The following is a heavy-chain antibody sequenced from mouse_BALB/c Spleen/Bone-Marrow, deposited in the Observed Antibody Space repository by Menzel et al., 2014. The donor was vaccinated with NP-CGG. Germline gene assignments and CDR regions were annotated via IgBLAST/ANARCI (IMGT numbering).Heavy chain of an antibody. V-gene: IGHV14-3*02. CDR3: ASYVYGYYFDY. J-gene: IGHJ2*01. CDR1: GFNVKGTY. Sequence: EVQLQQSGAELVKPGASVKLSCTASGFNVKGTYIHWVKQRPEQGLEWIGRIDPANGNTKYDPKFQGKATITADTSSNTAYLQLSSLTSEDTAVYYCASYVYGYYFDYWGQGTTLTVSS. D-gene: IGHD2-2*01. CDR2: IDPANGNT.